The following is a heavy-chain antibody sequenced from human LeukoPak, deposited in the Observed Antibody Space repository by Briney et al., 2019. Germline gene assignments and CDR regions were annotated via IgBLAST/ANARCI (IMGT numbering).Heavy chain of an antibody. CDR1: GYTFTGYY. V-gene: IGHV1-2*02. D-gene: IGHD6-19*01. CDR2: INPNSGGT. CDR3: ASHSSGWFDYYYYYYYMDV. Sequence: ASVKVSCKASGYTFTGYYMHWVRQAPGQGLEWMGWINPNSGGTNYAQKFQGRVTMTRGTSISTAYMELSRLRSDDTAVYYCASHSSGWFDYYYYYYYMDVWGKGTTVTVSS. J-gene: IGHJ6*03.